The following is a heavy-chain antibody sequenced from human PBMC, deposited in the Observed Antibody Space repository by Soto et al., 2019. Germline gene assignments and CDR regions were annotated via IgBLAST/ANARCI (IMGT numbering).Heavy chain of an antibody. CDR3: ARGAGGVATILIDY. CDR1: GGSISSYY. D-gene: IGHD5-12*01. CDR2: IYYSGST. Sequence: QVQLQESGPGLVKPSETLSLTCTVSGGSISSYYWSWIRQPPGKGLEWIGYIYYSGSTNYNPSLKSRVTRSVDTSKNQFSLKLSSVTAADTAVYYCARGAGGVATILIDYWGQGTLVTVSS. V-gene: IGHV4-59*01. J-gene: IGHJ4*02.